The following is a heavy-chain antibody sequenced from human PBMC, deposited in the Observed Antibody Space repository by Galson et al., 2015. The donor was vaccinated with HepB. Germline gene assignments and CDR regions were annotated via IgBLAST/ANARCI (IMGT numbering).Heavy chain of an antibody. CDR3: AREGGYSYGYDY. CDR1: GFTFSSYG. V-gene: IGHV3-33*08. Sequence: SLRLSCAASGFTFSSYGMHWVRQAPGKGLEWVAVIWYDGSNKYYADSVKGRFTISRDNSKNTLYLQMNSLRAEDTAVYYCAREGGYSYGYDYWGQGTLVTVSS. D-gene: IGHD5-18*01. J-gene: IGHJ4*02. CDR2: IWYDGSNK.